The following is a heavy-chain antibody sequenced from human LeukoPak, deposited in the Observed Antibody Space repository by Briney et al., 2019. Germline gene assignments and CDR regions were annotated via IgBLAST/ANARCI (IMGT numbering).Heavy chain of an antibody. CDR1: GFTFDDYA. J-gene: IGHJ4*02. Sequence: GGSLRLSCAASGFTFDDYAMHWVRQAPGKGLEWVSLISWDGGSTYYADSVKGRFTISRDNSKNSLYLQMNSLRAEDTALYYCAKDYSSSWYVGYFDYWGQGTLVSVSS. V-gene: IGHV3-43D*03. D-gene: IGHD6-13*01. CDR3: AKDYSSSWYVGYFDY. CDR2: ISWDGGST.